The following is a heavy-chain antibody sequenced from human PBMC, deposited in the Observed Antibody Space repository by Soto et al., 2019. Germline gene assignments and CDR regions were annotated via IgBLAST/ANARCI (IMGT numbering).Heavy chain of an antibody. CDR3: AKGKGVGATPDGANC. CDR2: VRSDGDTT. Sequence: EVQVLESGGGLVQPGGSLRLSCAASGFTFSRYGMNWVRQAPGKGLEWVSGVRSDGDTTYNADSVKGRFTVSRDNFRNTVDLQMNNLRVEYTAVYYCAKGKGVGATPDGANCWGQGTLVTVSP. J-gene: IGHJ4*02. CDR1: GFTFSRYG. D-gene: IGHD1-26*01. V-gene: IGHV3-23*01.